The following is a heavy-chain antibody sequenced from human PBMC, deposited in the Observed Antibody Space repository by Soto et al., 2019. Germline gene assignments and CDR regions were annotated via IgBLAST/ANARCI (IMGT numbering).Heavy chain of an antibody. V-gene: IGHV1-18*01. J-gene: IGHJ4*02. CDR3: ARDESIAAHGAFDY. D-gene: IGHD6-6*01. CDR1: GYTFTSYG. CDR2: ISAYNGST. Sequence: ASVKVSCKASGYTFTSYGISWVRQAPGQGLEWMGWISAYNGSTNYAQKLQGRVTMTTDTSTSTAYMELRSLRSDDTAVYYCARDESIAAHGAFDYWGQGTLVTVSS.